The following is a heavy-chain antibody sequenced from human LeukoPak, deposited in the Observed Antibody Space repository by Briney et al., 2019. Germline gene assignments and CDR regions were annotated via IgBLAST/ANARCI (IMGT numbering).Heavy chain of an antibody. CDR2: IYYTGST. D-gene: IGHD4-17*01. CDR1: DDSITMYY. CDR3: ANYGHYHRDV. J-gene: IGHJ6*03. Sequence: SETLSLTCTVSDDSITMYYWTWIRQPPGKGLEWIGYIYYTGSTNYNPSLKSRVTMSVDTSKNQFSLKLSSVTAADTAVYYCANYGHYHRDVWGKGTTVTVSS. V-gene: IGHV4-59*01.